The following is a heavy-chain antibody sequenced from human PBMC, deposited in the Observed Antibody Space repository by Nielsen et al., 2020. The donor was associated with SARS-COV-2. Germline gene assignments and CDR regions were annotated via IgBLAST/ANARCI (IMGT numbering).Heavy chain of an antibody. Sequence: GESLKISCAASGFTFSSYAMTWIRQTPGKGLEWISYITNTGAEYYADSVKGRFTISRDNAQSSLYLLMNNLRAEDTAVYYCASNGWLDYWGQGTRVTVSS. J-gene: IGHJ4*02. D-gene: IGHD6-19*01. CDR3: ASNGWLDY. CDR1: GFTFSSYA. CDR2: ITNTGAE. V-gene: IGHV3-48*04.